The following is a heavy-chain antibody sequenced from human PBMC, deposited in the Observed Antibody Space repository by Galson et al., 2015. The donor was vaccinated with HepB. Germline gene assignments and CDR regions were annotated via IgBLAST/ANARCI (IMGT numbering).Heavy chain of an antibody. J-gene: IGHJ3*02. D-gene: IGHD3-22*01. V-gene: IGHV1-69*13. Sequence: SVKVSCKASGGSFSNYGINWVRQAPGQGLEWMGGIIPNFGTGRYAQNFQGRITVIADESTNSVYMELSSLRSEDTAVYYCARGLESRSQDAFEIWGQGTMVTVSS. CDR1: GGSFSNYG. CDR3: ARGLESRSQDAFEI. CDR2: IIPNFGTG.